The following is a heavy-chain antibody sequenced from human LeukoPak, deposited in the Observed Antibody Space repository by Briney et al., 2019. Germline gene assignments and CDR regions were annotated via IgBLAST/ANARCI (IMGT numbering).Heavy chain of an antibody. J-gene: IGHJ3*02. Sequence: ASVKVSCKASGYTFTSYAMNWVRQAPGQGLEWMGWINTNTGNPTYAQGFTGRFVFSLDTSVSTAFLQISSLKAEDTAVYYCARDLPVGDYGDYFEAFDIWGQGTMVTVSS. V-gene: IGHV7-4-1*02. CDR1: GYTFTSYA. CDR3: ARDLPVGDYGDYFEAFDI. CDR2: INTNTGNP. D-gene: IGHD4-17*01.